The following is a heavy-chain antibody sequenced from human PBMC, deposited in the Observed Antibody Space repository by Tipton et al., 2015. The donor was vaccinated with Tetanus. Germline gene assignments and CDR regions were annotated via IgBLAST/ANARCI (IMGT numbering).Heavy chain of an antibody. CDR1: GGSINSYY. CDR2: IYYSGST. V-gene: IGHV4-59*01. Sequence: TLSLTCTVSGGSINSYYWSWIRQPPGKGLEWIGYIYYSGSTNYNPSLRSRVTISVDTSKNQFSLKLSSVTAADTAVYYCTRHVVEAVPRWFDPWGQGTLVTVSS. J-gene: IGHJ5*02. CDR3: TRHVVEAVPRWFDP. D-gene: IGHD2-2*01.